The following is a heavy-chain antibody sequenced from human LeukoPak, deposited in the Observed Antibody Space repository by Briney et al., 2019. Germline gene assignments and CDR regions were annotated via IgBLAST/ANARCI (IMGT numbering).Heavy chain of an antibody. CDR1: GYTLTELS. CDR3: ATDGSGSYSPFDY. D-gene: IGHD3-10*01. J-gene: IGHJ4*02. Sequence: ASVKVSFKVSGYTLTELSMHWVRQAPGKGLEWMGGFDPEDGETIYAQKFQGRVTMTEDTSTDTAYMELSSLRSEDTAVYYCATDGSGSYSPFDYWGQGTLVTVSS. V-gene: IGHV1-24*01. CDR2: FDPEDGET.